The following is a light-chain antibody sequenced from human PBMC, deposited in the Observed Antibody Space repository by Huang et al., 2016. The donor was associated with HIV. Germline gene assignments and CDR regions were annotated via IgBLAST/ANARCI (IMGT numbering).Light chain of an antibody. CDR2: GAS. CDR1: QSVSSN. J-gene: IGKJ4*01. Sequence: EIVMTQYPATLSVSPGERATLSCRASQSVSSNLAWHQQKPGQAPRRLIYGASTSATGIPARFSGSGSGTEFTLTISSLQSEDFAVYYCQQYNNWPPLTFGGGTKVEIK. CDR3: QQYNNWPPLT. V-gene: IGKV3-15*01.